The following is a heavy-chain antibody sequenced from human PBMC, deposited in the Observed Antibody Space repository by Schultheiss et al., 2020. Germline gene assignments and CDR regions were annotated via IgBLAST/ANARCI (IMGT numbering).Heavy chain of an antibody. CDR1: GFTFSSYW. Sequence: GGSLRLSCAASGFTFSSYWMSWVRQAPGKGLEWVANIKQDGSEKYYVDSVKGRFTISRDNAKNSLYLQMNSLRAEDTAVYYCARIRRDSSGWYYYFDYWGQGTLVTVSS. J-gene: IGHJ4*02. CDR2: IKQDGSEK. D-gene: IGHD6-19*01. CDR3: ARIRRDSSGWYYYFDY. V-gene: IGHV3-7*04.